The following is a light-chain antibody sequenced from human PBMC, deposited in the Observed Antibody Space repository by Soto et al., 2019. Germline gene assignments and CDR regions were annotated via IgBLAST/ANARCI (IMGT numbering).Light chain of an antibody. CDR3: QQYSSYPLT. J-gene: IGKJ4*01. V-gene: IGKV1-5*01. Sequence: DIQMTQSPSTLSASVGDRVTITCRASQSVSSWLAWYQQKPGKAPKLLIYDASSLESGVPSRFSGSGSGTEFTLTISSLQPDDFAAYYCQQYSSYPLTFGGGPRWIS. CDR1: QSVSSW. CDR2: DAS.